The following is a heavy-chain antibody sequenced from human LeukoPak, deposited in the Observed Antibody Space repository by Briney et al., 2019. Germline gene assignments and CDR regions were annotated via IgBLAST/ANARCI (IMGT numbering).Heavy chain of an antibody. CDR3: ARGVDTAMAADY. CDR1: GFTFSGYG. CDR2: ISSSGSTI. V-gene: IGHV3-48*04. J-gene: IGHJ4*02. Sequence: GRSLRLSCAASGFTFSGYGMHWVRQAPGKGLEWVSYISSSGSTIYYADSVKGRFTISRDNAKNSLYLQMNSLRAEDTAVYYCARGVDTAMAADYWGQGTLVTVSS. D-gene: IGHD5-18*01.